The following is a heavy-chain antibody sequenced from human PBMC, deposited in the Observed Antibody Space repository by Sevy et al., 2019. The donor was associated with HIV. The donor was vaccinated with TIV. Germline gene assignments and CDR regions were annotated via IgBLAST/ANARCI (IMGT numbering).Heavy chain of an antibody. Sequence: SETLSLTCTVSGGSISSGGYYWSWIRQPTGKGLEWIGYIYYSGSTYYNPSLKSRVTISVDTSKNQFSLKLSSVTAADTAVYYCARGDGYNYDYWGQGTLVTVSS. D-gene: IGHD5-12*01. CDR1: GGSISSGGYY. V-gene: IGHV4-31*03. CDR3: ARGDGYNYDY. J-gene: IGHJ4*02. CDR2: IYYSGST.